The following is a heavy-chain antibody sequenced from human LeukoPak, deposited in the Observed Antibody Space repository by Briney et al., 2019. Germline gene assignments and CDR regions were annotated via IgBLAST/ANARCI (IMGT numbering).Heavy chain of an antibody. J-gene: IGHJ4*02. Sequence: GGSLRLSCAASGFTFSSYAMSWVRQAPGKGLEWVSAISGSGGSTYYADSVKGRFTISRDNSKNTLYLQMNRLRAQDTAVYYCASPTGHYYDSLWGQGTLVTVSS. CDR1: GFTFSSYA. CDR2: ISGSGGST. V-gene: IGHV3-23*01. D-gene: IGHD3-22*01. CDR3: ASPTGHYYDSL.